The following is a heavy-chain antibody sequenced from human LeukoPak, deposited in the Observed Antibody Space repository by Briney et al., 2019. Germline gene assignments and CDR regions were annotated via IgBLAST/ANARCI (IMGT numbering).Heavy chain of an antibody. J-gene: IGHJ4*02. Sequence: SETLSLTCTVSDASINIYYWSWIRQPPGKGLEWIGYIYNSGSTNYNPSLRRRVTISMDTSKKQFSLKLTSVTAADTAMYYCARGYNYGAHYWFDYWGQGTLVTVPS. V-gene: IGHV4-59*01. CDR1: DASINIYY. CDR2: IYNSGST. D-gene: IGHD5-18*01. CDR3: ARGYNYGAHYWFDY.